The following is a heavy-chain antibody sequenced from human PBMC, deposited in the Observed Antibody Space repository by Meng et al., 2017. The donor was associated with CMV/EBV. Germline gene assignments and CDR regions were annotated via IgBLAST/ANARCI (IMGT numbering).Heavy chain of an antibody. CDR1: GFTFSSYA. Sequence: GGSLRLSCAASGFTFSSYAMHWVRQAPGKGLEWVAVISYDGSNKYYADSVKGRFTISRDNSKNTLYLQMNSLRAEDTAVYYCAKEKDPGHYYYGMDVWGQGTTVTVSS. CDR2: ISYDGSNK. CDR3: AKEKDPGHYYYGMDV. V-gene: IGHV3-30*04. J-gene: IGHJ6*02.